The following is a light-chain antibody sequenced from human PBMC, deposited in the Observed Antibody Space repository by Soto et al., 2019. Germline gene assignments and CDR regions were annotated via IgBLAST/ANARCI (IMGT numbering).Light chain of an antibody. CDR3: QQRSNWPRRT. V-gene: IGKV3-11*01. Sequence: EIVLTQSPASLSLFQGEMATLSCVAIQILSSYLVWYQQEHGAAHGLFIVDSSNRASGIPARFNASGSRTDLTLTISTLQPEDSAVYNCQQRSNWPRRTFGQGTKVDIK. CDR2: DSS. CDR1: QILSSY. J-gene: IGKJ1*01.